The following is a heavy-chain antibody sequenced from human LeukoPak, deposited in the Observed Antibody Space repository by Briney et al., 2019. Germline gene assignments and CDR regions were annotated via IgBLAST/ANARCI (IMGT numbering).Heavy chain of an antibody. CDR2: IIPIFGTA. J-gene: IGHJ4*02. CDR3: ARDRRGYDLLYYFDY. Sequence: ASVKVSCKASGGTFSSYAISWVRQAPGQGLEWMGGIIPIFGTANYAQKFQGRVTITADESTSTAYMALSSLRSEDTAVYYCARDRRGYDLLYYFDYWGQGTLVTVSS. D-gene: IGHD5-12*01. V-gene: IGHV1-69*13. CDR1: GGTFSSYA.